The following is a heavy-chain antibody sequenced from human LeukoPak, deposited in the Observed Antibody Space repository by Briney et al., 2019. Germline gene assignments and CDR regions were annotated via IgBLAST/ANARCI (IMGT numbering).Heavy chain of an antibody. V-gene: IGHV4-34*01. CDR1: GGSFSGYY. J-gene: IGHJ5*02. CDR3: ARGISSDYYDSSGYYWFDP. CDR2: INHSRST. Sequence: PSETLSLTCAVYGGSFSGYYWTWIRQPPGKGLEWIGEINHSRSTKYSPSLKSRVTISVDTSKNQFSLKLSSVTAADTAVYYCARGISSDYYDSSGYYWFDPWGQGTLVTVSS. D-gene: IGHD3-22*01.